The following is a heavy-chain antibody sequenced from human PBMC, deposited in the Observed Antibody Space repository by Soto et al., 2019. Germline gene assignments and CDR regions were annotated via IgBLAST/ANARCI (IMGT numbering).Heavy chain of an antibody. CDR1: GGSISIYY. J-gene: IGHJ4*02. CDR2: IYTSGSS. D-gene: IGHD5-12*01. CDR3: VYTPAYSGYDTPYYFDY. V-gene: IGHV4-4*07. Sequence: QVQLQESGPGLVKPSETLSLTCTVSGGSISIYYWSWLRQPAGKRLEWIGRIYTSGSSKYNPALNSRVTVSVDTSKNQLSQMLSSVPAADTAVYYCVYTPAYSGYDTPYYFDYWGPGALVTVSS.